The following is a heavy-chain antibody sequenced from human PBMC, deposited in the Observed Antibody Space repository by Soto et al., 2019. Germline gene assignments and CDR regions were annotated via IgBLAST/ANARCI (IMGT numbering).Heavy chain of an antibody. J-gene: IGHJ6*02. CDR1: GFSISTYW. Sequence: EVQLVESGGGSVQPGGSLRLSCAASGFSISTYWMNWVRQAPGKGLEWVANIKEDGSEEHHVDSVKGRFTISRDNAKNSLFLDMNSLRGEDTAVYYCARDWGAPGRGSAFGYYYHFGMDVWGQGTTVTVPS. D-gene: IGHD3-16*01. CDR2: IKEDGSEE. V-gene: IGHV3-7*05. CDR3: ARDWGAPGRGSAFGYYYHFGMDV.